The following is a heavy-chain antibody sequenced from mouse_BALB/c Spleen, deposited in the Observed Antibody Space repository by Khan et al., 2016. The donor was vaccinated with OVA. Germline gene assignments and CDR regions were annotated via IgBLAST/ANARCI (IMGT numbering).Heavy chain of an antibody. J-gene: IGHJ3*01. CDR2: IGPANGYN. CDR1: GFNIKDTY. CDR3: ASPNWFAY. V-gene: IGHV14-3*02. Sequence: VQLQQSGAELVKPGASVKLSCTASGFNIKDTYMPWVKQRPEQGLEWIGRIGPANGYNKYDPKFRGKATITADTSSNTSHLQLSILSAEATAAFYGASPNWFAYWGQGTMVTVSA.